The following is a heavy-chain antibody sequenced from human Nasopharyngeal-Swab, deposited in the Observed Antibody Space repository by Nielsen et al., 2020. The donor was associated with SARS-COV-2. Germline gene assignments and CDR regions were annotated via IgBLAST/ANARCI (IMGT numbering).Heavy chain of an antibody. D-gene: IGHD6-25*01. J-gene: IGHJ6*03. CDR3: ARDRFSGYMDV. V-gene: IGHV3-53*01. CDR2: IYSGGST. Sequence: WIRQPPGKGLGWVSVIYSGGSTYYADSVKGRFTISRDNSKNTLYLQMNSLRAEDTAVYYCARDRFSGYMDVWGKGTTVTVSS.